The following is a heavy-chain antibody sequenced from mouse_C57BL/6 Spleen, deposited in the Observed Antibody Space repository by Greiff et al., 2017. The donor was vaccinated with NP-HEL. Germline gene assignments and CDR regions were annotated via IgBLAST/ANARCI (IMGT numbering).Heavy chain of an antibody. V-gene: IGHV2-2*01. D-gene: IGHD4-1*01. Sequence: QVQLQQSGPGLVQPSQSLSITCTVSGFSLTSYGVHWVRQSPGKGLEWLGVIWSGGSTDYNAAFISRLSISKDNSKSQVFFKMNSLQADDTAIYYCASLTGAYWYFDVWGTGTTVTVSS. J-gene: IGHJ1*03. CDR3: ASLTGAYWYFDV. CDR1: GFSLTSYG. CDR2: IWSGGST.